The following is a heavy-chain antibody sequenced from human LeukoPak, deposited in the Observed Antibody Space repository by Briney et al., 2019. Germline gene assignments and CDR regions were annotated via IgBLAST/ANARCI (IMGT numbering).Heavy chain of an antibody. J-gene: IGHJ4*02. CDR3: ARERGYYDSSGYYYFDY. CDR2: IKQDGSEK. Sequence: GGSLRLSCAASGFTFTSYWMSWVRQAPGKGLEWVANIKQDGSEKYYVDSVKGRFTISRDNAKNSLYLQMNSLRAEDTALYYCARERGYYDSSGYYYFDYWGQGTLVTVSS. CDR1: GFTFTSYW. D-gene: IGHD3-22*01. V-gene: IGHV3-7*03.